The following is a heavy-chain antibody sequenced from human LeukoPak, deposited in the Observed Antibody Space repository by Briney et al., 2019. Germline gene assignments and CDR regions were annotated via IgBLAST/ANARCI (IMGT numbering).Heavy chain of an antibody. D-gene: IGHD4-23*01. CDR1: GGSISSSNW. Sequence: SGTLSLTCAVSGGSISSSNWCSWVRQPPGKGLEWIGEIYHSGSTNYNLSLKSRVTISVDKSKNQFSLKLSSVIAADTAVYYCARSFYGGNPGDWGQGTLVTVSS. J-gene: IGHJ4*02. CDR3: ARSFYGGNPGD. V-gene: IGHV4-4*02. CDR2: IYHSGST.